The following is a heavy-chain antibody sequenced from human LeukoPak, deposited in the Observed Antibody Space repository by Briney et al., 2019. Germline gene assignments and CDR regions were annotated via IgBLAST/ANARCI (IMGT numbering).Heavy chain of an antibody. V-gene: IGHV3-74*01. CDR3: ARDRKSSGLPFDY. Sequence: GGSLRLSCAASGFTFSSYWMHWVRQAPGKGLVWVSRINTDGSSTSYADSMKGRFTISRDNAKNTLYLQMNSLRDEDTAVYHCARDRKSSGLPFDYWGQGTLVTVSS. CDR2: INTDGSST. J-gene: IGHJ4*02. D-gene: IGHD6-19*01. CDR1: GFTFSSYW.